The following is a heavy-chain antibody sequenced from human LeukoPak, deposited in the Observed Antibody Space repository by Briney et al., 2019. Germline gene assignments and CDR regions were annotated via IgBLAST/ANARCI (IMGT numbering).Heavy chain of an antibody. CDR1: GFIFSSYW. V-gene: IGHV3-7*02. CDR3: ARADFYGDCIDY. D-gene: IGHD4-17*01. Sequence: GGSLRLSCAASGFIFSSYWMSWVRQAPGEGLEWVANIKQGGSEKYYVDSVKGRFTISRDNAKNSLYLQTNSLRAEDTAVYYCARADFYGDCIDYWGQGTLVTVSS. J-gene: IGHJ4*02. CDR2: IKQGGSEK.